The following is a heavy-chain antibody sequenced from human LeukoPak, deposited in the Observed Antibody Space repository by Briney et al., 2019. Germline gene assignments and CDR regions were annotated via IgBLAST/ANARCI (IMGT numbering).Heavy chain of an antibody. V-gene: IGHV4-39*02. CDR2: IYYSGST. CDR1: GGSISSSSYY. Sequence: SSETLSLTCTVSGGSISSSSYYWGWIRQPPGKGLEWIGSIYYSGSTYYNPSLKSRVTISVDTSKNQFSLKLSSVTAADTAVYYCAKEGSSGWQGEDYWGQGTLVTVSS. J-gene: IGHJ4*02. CDR3: AKEGSSGWQGEDY. D-gene: IGHD6-19*01.